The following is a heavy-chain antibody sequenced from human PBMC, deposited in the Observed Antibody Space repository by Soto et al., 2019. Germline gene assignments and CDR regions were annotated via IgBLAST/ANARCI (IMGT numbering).Heavy chain of an antibody. Sequence: EVQLVESGGGLVQPGGSLRLSCVASGFTFIYYWMHWVRQAPGKGLVWVSRIQSDGCSPDYVDSVKGRFTISRDNAKNTLYLQMNNLRAEDTAVYYCARGGDPDYWGQGTLVTVSS. J-gene: IGHJ4*02. CDR3: ARGGDPDY. V-gene: IGHV3-74*01. CDR1: GFTFIYYW. CDR2: IQSDGCSP. D-gene: IGHD2-21*02.